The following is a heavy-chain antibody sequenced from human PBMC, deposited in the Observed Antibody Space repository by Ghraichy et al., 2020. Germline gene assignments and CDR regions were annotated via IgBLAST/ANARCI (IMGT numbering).Heavy chain of an antibody. CDR3: ARRRQTWSAAEGDAFDI. V-gene: IGHV4-34*01. J-gene: IGHJ3*02. CDR2: IHPTGTT. D-gene: IGHD5-18*01. CDR1: VGSFNGYY. Sequence: SETLSLTCAVYVGSFNGYYWSWIRQPPGKGLEWIGEIHPTGTTNNSPSLKSRLTLLVDTSKNQFSLLPKSVTAADTAVYYCARRRQTWSAAEGDAFDIWSQGAMVTVSS.